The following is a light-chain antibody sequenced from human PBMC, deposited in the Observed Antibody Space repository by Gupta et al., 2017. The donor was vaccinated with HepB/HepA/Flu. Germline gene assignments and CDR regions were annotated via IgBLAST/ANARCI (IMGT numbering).Light chain of an antibody. CDR3: QQYNAAPWT. J-gene: IGKJ1*01. Sequence: DIQMSQSPSTLSASVGDRVTITCRASEGVGDWVAWYQQKPGNAPQLLIYRATTVEIGVPSRFSGSRSGTEFTLTISSLQPDDFVIYYCQQYNAAPWTFGLGTKVDFK. CDR1: EGVGDW. CDR2: RAT. V-gene: IGKV1-5*03.